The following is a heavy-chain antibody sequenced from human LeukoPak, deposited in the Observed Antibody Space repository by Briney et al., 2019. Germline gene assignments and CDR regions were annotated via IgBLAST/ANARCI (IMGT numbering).Heavy chain of an antibody. J-gene: IGHJ4*02. CDR3: ARPLYSGSYLGGY. Sequence: ASVKVSCKASGYTFTGYYMYWVRQAPGQGLEWMGWINPNSGGTNHAQKFQGRVTMTRDTSISTAYMELSRLRSDDTAVYYCARPLYSGSYLGGYWGQGTLVTVSS. V-gene: IGHV1-2*02. CDR1: GYTFTGYY. CDR2: INPNSGGT. D-gene: IGHD1-26*01.